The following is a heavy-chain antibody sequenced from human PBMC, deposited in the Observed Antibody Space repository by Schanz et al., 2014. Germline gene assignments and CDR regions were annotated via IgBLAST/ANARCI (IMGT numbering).Heavy chain of an antibody. V-gene: IGHV3-21*01. Sequence: ELQLVESGGGLVKPGGSLRLSCAASGFAFSAYSMNWVRQAPGKGLEWVSSISSSGSYIYFPDSVKGRFTNSRDNAKNSLYLQMNSLRAEDTAVYYCARVRAYDYGAEAHGMDVWGHGTTVTFSS. J-gene: IGHJ6*02. CDR3: ARVRAYDYGAEAHGMDV. D-gene: IGHD4-17*01. CDR2: ISSSGSYI. CDR1: GFAFSAYS.